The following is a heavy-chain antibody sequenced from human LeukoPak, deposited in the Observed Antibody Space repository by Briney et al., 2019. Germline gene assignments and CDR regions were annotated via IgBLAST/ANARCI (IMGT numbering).Heavy chain of an antibody. V-gene: IGHV4-4*09. Sequence: SETLSLTCTVSGGSISSYYWSWIRQPPGKGLEWIGYIYTSGSTNYNPSLKSRVTISVDTSKNQFSLKLSSATAADTAVYYCARVGSSSAAIYYYYMDVWGKGTTVTVSS. CDR1: GGSISSYY. CDR2: IYTSGST. D-gene: IGHD6-6*01. J-gene: IGHJ6*03. CDR3: ARVGSSSAAIYYYYMDV.